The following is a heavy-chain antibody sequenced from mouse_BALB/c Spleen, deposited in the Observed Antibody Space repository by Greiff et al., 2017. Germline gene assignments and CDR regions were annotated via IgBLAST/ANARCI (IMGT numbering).Heavy chain of an antibody. D-gene: IGHD2-4*01. Sequence: QVQLQQSGAELVRPGTSVKISCKASGYTFTNYWLGWVKQRPGHGLEWIGDIYPGGGYTNYNEKFKGKATLTADTSSSTAYMQLSSLTSEDSAVYFCARGNYYDPFAYWGQGTLVTVSA. CDR2: IYPGGGYT. J-gene: IGHJ3*01. CDR1: GYTFTNYW. CDR3: ARGNYYDPFAY. V-gene: IGHV1-63*02.